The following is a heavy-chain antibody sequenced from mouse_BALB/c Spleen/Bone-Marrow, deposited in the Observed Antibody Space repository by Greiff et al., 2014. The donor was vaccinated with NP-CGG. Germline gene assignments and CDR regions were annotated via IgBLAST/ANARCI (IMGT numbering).Heavy chain of an antibody. D-gene: IGHD2-4*01. CDR2: INNNGGDT. CDR1: GLTFSSYG. Sequence: VQLQQSGGGLVQPGGSLKLSCAASGLTFSSYGMSWVRQTPDKRLEMIATINNNGGDTYYPDSVEGRFTISRDNARNTLYLQMSSLKSEDTAMYYCARGYDYSSWFAYWGQGTQVTVSP. CDR3: ARGYDYSSWFAY. J-gene: IGHJ3*01. V-gene: IGHV5-6-3*01.